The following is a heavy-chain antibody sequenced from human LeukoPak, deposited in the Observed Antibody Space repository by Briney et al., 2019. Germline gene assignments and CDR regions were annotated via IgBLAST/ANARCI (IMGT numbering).Heavy chain of an antibody. D-gene: IGHD2-21*02. CDR2: IYYSGST. CDR3: ARRGAYCGGDCYYFDY. J-gene: IGHJ4*02. V-gene: IGHV4-61*05. Sequence: SETLSLTCTVSGGSISSSSYYWGWIRQPPGKGLEWIGDIYYSGSTNYNPSLKSRVTISVDTSKNQFSLKLSSVTAADTAVYYCARRGAYCGGDCYYFDYWGQGTLVTVSS. CDR1: GGSISSSSYY.